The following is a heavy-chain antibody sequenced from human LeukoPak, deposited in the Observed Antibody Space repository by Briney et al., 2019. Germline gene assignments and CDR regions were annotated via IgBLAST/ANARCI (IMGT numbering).Heavy chain of an antibody. V-gene: IGHV4-38-2*01. CDR2: IYHSGST. CDR3: AREYCSSTSCYQPDAFDI. CDR1: GYSISSGYY. J-gene: IGHJ3*02. D-gene: IGHD2-2*01. Sequence: SETLSLTCADSGYSISSGYYWGWIRQPPGKGLEWIGSIYHSGSTYYNPSLKSRVTISVDTSKNQFSLKLSSVTAADTAVYYCAREYCSSTSCYQPDAFDIWGQGTMVTVSS.